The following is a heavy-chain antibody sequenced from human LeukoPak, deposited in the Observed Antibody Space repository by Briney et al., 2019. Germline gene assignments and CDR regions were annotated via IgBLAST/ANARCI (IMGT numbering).Heavy chain of an antibody. CDR2: ISGSGGST. Sequence: GGSLRLSCAASGFTFSSYAMSWVRQAPGKGLEWVSAISGSGGSTYYADSVKGRITISRDNSKNTLYLQMNSLRAEDTAVYYCARYSSGWFDGAFDIWGQGTMVTVSS. CDR1: GFTFSSYA. D-gene: IGHD6-19*01. V-gene: IGHV3-23*01. CDR3: ARYSSGWFDGAFDI. J-gene: IGHJ3*02.